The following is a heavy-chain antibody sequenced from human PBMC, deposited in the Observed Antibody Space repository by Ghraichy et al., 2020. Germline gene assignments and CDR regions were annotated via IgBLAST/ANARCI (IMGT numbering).Heavy chain of an antibody. Sequence: GGSLRLSCSASGFTFSSYAMHWVRQAPGKGLEYVSAISSNGGSTYYADSVKGRFTISRDNSKNTLYLQMSSLRAEDTAVYYCVKDNAYCGGDCYSGRPTYYFEYWGQGTLVTVSS. J-gene: IGHJ4*02. V-gene: IGHV3-64D*06. CDR1: GFTFSSYA. D-gene: IGHD2-21*02. CDR2: ISSNGGST. CDR3: VKDNAYCGGDCYSGRPTYYFEY.